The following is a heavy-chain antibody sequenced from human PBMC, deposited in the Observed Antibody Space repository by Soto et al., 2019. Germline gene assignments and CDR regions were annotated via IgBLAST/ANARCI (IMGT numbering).Heavy chain of an antibody. V-gene: IGHV3-74*01. CDR1: GFTFSSYW. J-gene: IGHJ5*02. D-gene: IGHD1-1*01. Sequence: GGSLRLSCAASGFTFSSYWMYWVRQAPGKGLIWVSRIHSDGSTSSYADSVKGRFTISRDNSKNTLYLQMNSLRAEDTAVYYCARDHLETNGGATCFDPWGQGTLVTVSS. CDR3: ARDHLETNGGATCFDP. CDR2: IHSDGSTS.